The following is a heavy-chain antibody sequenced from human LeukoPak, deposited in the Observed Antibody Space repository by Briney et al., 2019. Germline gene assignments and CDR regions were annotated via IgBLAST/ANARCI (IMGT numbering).Heavy chain of an antibody. J-gene: IGHJ4*02. CDR3: ARATWIPYYFDY. CDR1: GGSFSGYY. D-gene: IGHD5-18*01. CDR2: INHSGST. V-gene: IGHV4-34*01. Sequence: PSETLSLTCAVYGGSFSGYYWSWIRQPPGKGLEWIGEINHSGSTNYNPSLKSRVTISVDTSKNQFSLKLSSVTAADTAVYYCARATWIPYYFDYWGQGTLVTVSS.